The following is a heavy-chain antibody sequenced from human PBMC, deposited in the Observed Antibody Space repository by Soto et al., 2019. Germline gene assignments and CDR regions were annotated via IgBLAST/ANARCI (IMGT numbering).Heavy chain of an antibody. CDR2: IIPIFGTA. D-gene: IGHD5-18*01. CDR1: GGTFSSYA. Sequence: GSSVKVSCKASGGTFSSYAISWVRQAPGQGLEWMGGIIPIFGTANYAQKFQGRVTITADESTSTAYMELSSLRSEDTAVYYCARGRRVSTYSIIFDYWGQGTLVTVSS. V-gene: IGHV1-69*13. CDR3: ARGRRVSTYSIIFDY. J-gene: IGHJ4*02.